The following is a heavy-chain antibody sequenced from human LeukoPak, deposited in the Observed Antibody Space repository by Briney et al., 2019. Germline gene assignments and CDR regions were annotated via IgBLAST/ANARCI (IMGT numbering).Heavy chain of an antibody. CDR1: GFTFSSYA. CDR2: IKQDGSEK. CDR3: ARDPYNGYYGDDYYYYMDV. Sequence: GGSLRLSCAASGFTFSSYAMSWVRQAPGKGLEWVANIKQDGSEKYYVDSVKGRFTISRDNAKNSLSLQMNSLRAEDTAVYYCARDPYNGYYGDDYYYYMDVWGKGTTVTISS. D-gene: IGHD3-3*01. V-gene: IGHV3-7*01. J-gene: IGHJ6*03.